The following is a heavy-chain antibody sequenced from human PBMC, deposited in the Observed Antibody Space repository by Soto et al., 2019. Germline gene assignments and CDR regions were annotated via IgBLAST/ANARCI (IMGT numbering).Heavy chain of an antibody. J-gene: IGHJ5*02. CDR3: ARAGYSSSSLIVWFDP. CDR2: INHSGST. Sequence: SETLSLTCAVYGGSFSGYYWSWIRQPPGKGLEWIGEINHSGSTNYNPSLKSRVTISVDTSKNQFSLKLSSVTAADTAVYYCARAGYSSSSLIVWFDPWGQGTLVTVSS. V-gene: IGHV4-34*01. D-gene: IGHD6-6*01. CDR1: GGSFSGYY.